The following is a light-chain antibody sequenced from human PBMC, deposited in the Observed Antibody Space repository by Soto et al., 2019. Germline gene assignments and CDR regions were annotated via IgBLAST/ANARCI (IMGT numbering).Light chain of an antibody. CDR3: TSYTSSTPLYV. CDR1: RTDVDGYDY. CDR2: DVS. J-gene: IGLJ1*01. Sequence: QSALTQPASVSGSPGQSIAISCTGVRTDVDGYDYVSWYQQHPGQAPQLMIYDVSNRPSGVPDRFSGSKSGNTASLTISGLQAEDEADYYCTSYTSSTPLYVFGTGPKVTGL. V-gene: IGLV2-14*03.